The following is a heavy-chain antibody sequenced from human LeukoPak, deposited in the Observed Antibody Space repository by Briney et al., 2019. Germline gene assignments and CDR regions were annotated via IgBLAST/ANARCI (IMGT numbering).Heavy chain of an antibody. CDR2: ISSSGSTI. CDR1: GFTFSDYY. V-gene: IGHV3-11*01. J-gene: IGHJ3*02. D-gene: IGHD1-1*01. CDR3: ARDRWEATTEIEIYDAFDI. Sequence: GGSLRLSCAASGFTFSDYYMSWIRQAPGKGLEWVSYISSSGSTIYYADSVKGRFTISRDNAKNSLYLQMNSLRAEDTAVYYCARDRWEATTEIEIYDAFDIWGQGTMVTVSS.